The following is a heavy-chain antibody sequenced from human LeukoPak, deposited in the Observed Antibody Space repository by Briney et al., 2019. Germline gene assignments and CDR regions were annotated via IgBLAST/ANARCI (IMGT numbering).Heavy chain of an antibody. Sequence: SQTLSLTCTVSGGSISSGDYYWSWIRQPPGKGLEWIGYIYYSGSTNYNPSLKSRVTISVDTSKNQFSLKLSSVTAADTAVYYCARQGGSYYPPYFDYWGQGTLVTVSS. V-gene: IGHV4-30-4*08. D-gene: IGHD1-26*01. CDR2: IYYSGST. CDR1: GGSISSGDYY. J-gene: IGHJ4*02. CDR3: ARQGGSYYPPYFDY.